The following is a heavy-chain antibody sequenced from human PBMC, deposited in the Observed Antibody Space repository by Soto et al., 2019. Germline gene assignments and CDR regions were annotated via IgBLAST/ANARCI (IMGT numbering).Heavy chain of an antibody. D-gene: IGHD2-21*01. Sequence: ASVYVSCKASGYTFTSYSMHWVRQAPGQRLELMGWINAGNGNTKYSQKFQGRVTITRETSASTAYMELSSLRSEDTAVYYCASKRGGDYYGIDVWGQGTTITV. V-gene: IGHV1-3*01. CDR2: INAGNGNT. CDR3: ASKRGGDYYGIDV. J-gene: IGHJ6*02. CDR1: GYTFTSYS.